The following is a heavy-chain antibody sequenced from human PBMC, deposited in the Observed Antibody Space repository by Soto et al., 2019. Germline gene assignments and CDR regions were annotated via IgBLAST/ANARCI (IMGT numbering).Heavy chain of an antibody. CDR3: ARVRYYDILTGYYNAFDI. V-gene: IGHV3-30-3*01. CDR1: GFTFSSYA. J-gene: IGHJ3*02. CDR2: ISYDGSNK. Sequence: GGSLRLSCAASGFTFSSYAMHWVRQAPGKGLEWVAVISYDGSNKYYADSVKGRFTIPRDNSKNTLYLQMNSLRAEDTAVYYCARVRYYDILTGYYNAFDIWGQGTMVTVSS. D-gene: IGHD3-9*01.